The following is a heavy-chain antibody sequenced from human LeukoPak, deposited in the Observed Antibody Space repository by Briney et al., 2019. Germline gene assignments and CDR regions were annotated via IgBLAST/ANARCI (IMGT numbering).Heavy chain of an antibody. CDR3: ARSGGAGYYDSSGYFYFDLFDY. CDR2: ISSNSSYI. Sequence: GGSLRLSCAASAFTLSSYSMNWVRQAPGKGLEWVSSISSNSSYIYYADSVKGRFTISRDNAKNSLYLQVNSLRAEDTAVYCCARSGGAGYYDSSGYFYFDLFDYWGQGTLVTVSS. CDR1: AFTLSSYS. J-gene: IGHJ4*02. V-gene: IGHV3-21*01. D-gene: IGHD3-22*01.